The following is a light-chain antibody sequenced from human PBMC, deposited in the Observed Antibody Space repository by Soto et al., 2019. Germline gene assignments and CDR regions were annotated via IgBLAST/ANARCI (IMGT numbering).Light chain of an antibody. Sequence: EIVLTQSPATLSLSPGERATLSCRASQSLSNYLAWYQQKPGQAPRLLIFDASNRATGIPPRFSGSGSGTAFTLTISSLEPEDFAVYYCQQRSDWPLTFGGGTKVEIK. J-gene: IGKJ4*01. V-gene: IGKV3-11*01. CDR2: DAS. CDR3: QQRSDWPLT. CDR1: QSLSNY.